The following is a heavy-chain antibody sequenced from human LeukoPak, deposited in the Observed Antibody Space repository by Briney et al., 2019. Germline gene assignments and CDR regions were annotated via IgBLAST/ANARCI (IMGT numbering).Heavy chain of an antibody. D-gene: IGHD2-8*01. CDR3: ARGHLGYCTNGVCPGD. Sequence: GASVKVSSKASGGTFSSYAISWVRQAPGQGLEWMGRIIPIFGTANYAQKFQGRVTITTDESTSTAYMELSSLRSEDTAVYYCARGHLGYCTNGVCPGDWGQGTLVTVSS. V-gene: IGHV1-69*05. CDR2: IIPIFGTA. CDR1: GGTFSSYA. J-gene: IGHJ4*02.